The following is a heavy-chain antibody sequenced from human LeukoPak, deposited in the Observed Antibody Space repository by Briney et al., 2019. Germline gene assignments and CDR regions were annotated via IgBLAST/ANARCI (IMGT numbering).Heavy chain of an antibody. D-gene: IGHD2-2*01. J-gene: IGHJ6*03. V-gene: IGHV3-48*01. CDR1: GFTFSSYS. Sequence: GGSLRLSCAASGFTFSSYSMNWVRQAPGKGLEWVSYISSSSTIYYADSVKGRFTISRDNAKNSLYLQMNSLRAEDTAVYYCATRSCSISACRASSYHCMDFWGKGTTVTVSS. CDR2: ISSSSTI. CDR3: ATRSCSISACRASSYHCMDF.